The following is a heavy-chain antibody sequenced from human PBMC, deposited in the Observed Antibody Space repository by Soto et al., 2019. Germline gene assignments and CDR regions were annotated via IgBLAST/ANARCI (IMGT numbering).Heavy chain of an antibody. Sequence: QVQLVESGGGVVQPGRSLSLSCAASGFTFSSYGMHWVRQAPGKGLEWVAVIWYDGSNKYYADSVKGRFTISRDNSKNTLYLQMNSLRAEDTAVYYCAREESGSCDYWGQGTMVTVSS. D-gene: IGHD1-26*01. CDR1: GFTFSSYG. J-gene: IGHJ4*02. CDR3: AREESGSCDY. CDR2: IWYDGSNK. V-gene: IGHV3-33*01.